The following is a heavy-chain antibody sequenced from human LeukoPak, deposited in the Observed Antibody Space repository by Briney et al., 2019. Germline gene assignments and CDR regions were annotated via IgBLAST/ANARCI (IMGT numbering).Heavy chain of an antibody. Sequence: PSETLSLTCAVSGGSISSSNWWSWVRQPPGKGLEWIGEIYHSGSTNYNPSLKNRVTISVDKSKNQFSLKLCSVTAADTAVYYCARDHGQNNWFDPWGQGTLVTVSS. J-gene: IGHJ5*02. CDR3: ARDHGQNNWFDP. CDR1: GGSISSSNW. CDR2: IYHSGST. V-gene: IGHV4-4*02.